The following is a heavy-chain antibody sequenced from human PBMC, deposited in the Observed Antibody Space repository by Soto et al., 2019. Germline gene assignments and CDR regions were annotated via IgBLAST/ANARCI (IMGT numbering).Heavy chain of an antibody. CDR1: GYTFTSYG. CDR3: ARTVYADNWDLVPRQWYFDL. D-gene: IGHD1-1*01. J-gene: IGHJ2*01. Sequence: QVQLVQSGAEVKKPGASVKVSGKASGYTFTSYGISWVRQAPGQGLEWMGWISAYNGNTNYAQKLQGRVTMTTDTSTSTAYIEMRSLRSEDTAVYYCARTVYADNWDLVPRQWYFDLWGRGTLVTVSS. CDR2: ISAYNGNT. V-gene: IGHV1-18*04.